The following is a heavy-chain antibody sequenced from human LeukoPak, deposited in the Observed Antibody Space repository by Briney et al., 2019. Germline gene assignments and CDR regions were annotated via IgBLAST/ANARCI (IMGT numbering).Heavy chain of an antibody. D-gene: IGHD3-22*01. J-gene: IGHJ4*02. CDR2: IIPILGIA. CDR1: GGTFSSYA. CDR3: AREESGYYYLGLDY. V-gene: IGHV1-69*04. Sequence: GASVTVSFKASGGTFSSYAISWVRQAPGQGLEWMGRIIPILGIANYAQKFQGRVTITADKSTSTAYMELSSLRSEDTAVYYCAREESGYYYLGLDYWGQGTLVTVSS.